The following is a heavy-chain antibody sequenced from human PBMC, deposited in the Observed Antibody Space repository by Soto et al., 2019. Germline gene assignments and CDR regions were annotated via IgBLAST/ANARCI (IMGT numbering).Heavy chain of an antibody. CDR3: ARELVVAATRDPYYYYGMDV. J-gene: IGHJ6*02. Sequence: VQLVESGGGVVQPGRSLRLSCAASGFTFSSYAMHWVRQAPGKGLEWVAVISYDGSNKYYADSVKGRFTISRDNSKNTLYLQMNSLRAEDTAVYYCARELVVAATRDPYYYYGMDVWGQGTTVTVSS. D-gene: IGHD2-15*01. CDR1: GFTFSSYA. V-gene: IGHV3-30-3*01. CDR2: ISYDGSNK.